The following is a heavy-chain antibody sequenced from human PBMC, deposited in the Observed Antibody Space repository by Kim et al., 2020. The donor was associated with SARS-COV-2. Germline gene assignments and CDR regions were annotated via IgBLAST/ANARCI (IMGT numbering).Heavy chain of an antibody. CDR3: AKTPAAQPIADGYFDY. J-gene: IGHJ4*02. V-gene: IGHV3-23*01. D-gene: IGHD6-13*01. Sequence: SVKGRFTISRDNSKNTLYLQMNSLRAEDTAVYYCAKTPAAQPIADGYFDYWGQGTLVTVSS.